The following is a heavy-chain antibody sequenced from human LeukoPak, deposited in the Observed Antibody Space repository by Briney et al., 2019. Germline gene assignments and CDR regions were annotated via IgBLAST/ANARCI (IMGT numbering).Heavy chain of an antibody. CDR1: GYTFTSYA. D-gene: IGHD3-22*01. J-gene: IGHJ4*02. CDR3: ARGLAYYYDSTVLDY. Sequence: ASVKVSCKASGYTFTSYATHWVRQAPGQRLEWMGWINAGNGNTKYSQEFQGRVTITRDTSASTAYMELSSLRSEDMAVYYCARGLAYYYDSTVLDYWGQGTLVTVSS. CDR2: INAGNGNT. V-gene: IGHV1-3*03.